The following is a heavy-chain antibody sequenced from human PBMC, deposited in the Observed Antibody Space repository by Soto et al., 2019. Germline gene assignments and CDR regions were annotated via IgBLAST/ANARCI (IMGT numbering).Heavy chain of an antibody. CDR1: GYTFTSYY. J-gene: IGHJ3*02. CDR2: INPSGGST. D-gene: IGHD3-9*01. V-gene: IGHV1-46*03. CDR3: ARVNGYDILTGYPHGAFDI. Sequence: QVQLVQSGAEVKKPGASVKVSCKASGYTFTSYYMHWVRQAPGQGLVWMGIINPSGGSTSYAQKFQGRVTMTRDTSTSTAYMELSSLRPEDTAVYYCARVNGYDILTGYPHGAFDIWGQGTMVTVSS.